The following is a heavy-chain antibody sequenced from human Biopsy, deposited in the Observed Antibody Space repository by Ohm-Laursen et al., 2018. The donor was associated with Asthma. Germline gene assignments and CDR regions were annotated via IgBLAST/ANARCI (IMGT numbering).Heavy chain of an antibody. CDR1: GDSIDSGDYS. D-gene: IGHD2-21*02. Sequence: QTLSLTCAVSGDSIDSGDYSWTWIRQSPGVGLEWIGYIYRNGDTYYNPTLKNRVTISIDRSKNQFSLRLRSVTAADTAVYYCARGWNCGGDCYSLDSWGQGTLVTVSS. V-gene: IGHV4-30-2*06. J-gene: IGHJ4*02. CDR3: ARGWNCGGDCYSLDS. CDR2: IYRNGDT.